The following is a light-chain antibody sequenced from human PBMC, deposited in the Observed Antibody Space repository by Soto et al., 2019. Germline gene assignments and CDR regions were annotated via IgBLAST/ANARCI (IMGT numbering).Light chain of an antibody. J-gene: IGKJ5*01. V-gene: IGKV3-15*01. CDR1: QDIRSS. CDR3: QQYHNWPIT. CDR2: GAS. Sequence: EIVMTQSPATLSVSPGERVTLSCRASQDIRSSLAWYQQKPGQAPRLLMSGASTRATGISARFSGSGSGTEFTLTISSLQSEDFAVYYCQQYHNWPITFGQGTRLEI.